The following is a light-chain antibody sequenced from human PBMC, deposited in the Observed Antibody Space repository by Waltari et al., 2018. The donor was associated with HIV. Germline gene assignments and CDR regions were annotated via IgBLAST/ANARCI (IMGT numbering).Light chain of an antibody. CDR2: GNS. Sequence: QSVLTQPPSVSGAPGQRVTISCTGSSSNIGAGYDVHWYQHLPGTAPKPLIYGNSNRPSGFPDRFSGSKSGTSASLAITGLQAEDESDYYCQSYDSSLSVVVFGGGTKLTVL. J-gene: IGLJ2*01. CDR1: SSNIGAGYD. CDR3: QSYDSSLSVVV. V-gene: IGLV1-40*01.